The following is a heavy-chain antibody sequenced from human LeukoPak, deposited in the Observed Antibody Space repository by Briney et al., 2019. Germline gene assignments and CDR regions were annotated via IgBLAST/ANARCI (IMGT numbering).Heavy chain of an antibody. D-gene: IGHD6-19*01. CDR1: GGSISSYY. CDR2: IYTSGST. CDR3: VRGNPYSSGWSFDY. J-gene: IGHJ4*02. Sequence: PSETLSLTCTVSGGSISSYYWSWIRQPAGKGLEWIGRIYTSGSTNYNPSLKSRVTMSVDTSKNQFSMKLSSVTAADTAVYYCVRGNPYSSGWSFDYWGQGTLVTVSS. V-gene: IGHV4-4*07.